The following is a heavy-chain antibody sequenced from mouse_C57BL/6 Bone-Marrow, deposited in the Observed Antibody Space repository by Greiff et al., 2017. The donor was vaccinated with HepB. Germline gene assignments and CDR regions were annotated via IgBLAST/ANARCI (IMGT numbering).Heavy chain of an antibody. CDR3: AKEATMVTTEVRWYFDV. V-gene: IGHV2-9*01. Sequence: VQLVESGPGLVAPSQSLSITCTVSGFSLTSYGVDWVRQPPGKGLEWLGVIWGGGSTNYNSALMSRLSISKDNSKSQVFLKMNSLQTDDTAMYYCAKEATMVTTEVRWYFDVWGTGTTVTVSS. D-gene: IGHD2-2*01. J-gene: IGHJ1*03. CDR1: GFSLTSYG. CDR2: IWGGGST.